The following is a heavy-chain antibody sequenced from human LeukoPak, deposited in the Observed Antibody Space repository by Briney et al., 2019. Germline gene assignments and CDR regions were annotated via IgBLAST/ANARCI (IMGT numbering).Heavy chain of an antibody. J-gene: IGHJ5*02. CDR2: FFRGGDT. Sequence: GGSLRLSCAASGFSVSSSYMNWARQAQGRGLEWVSVFFRGGDTYYGDSVKGRFTISRDDSKNTVYLQMNCLRAEDTAVYYCVRQSFTYNSGWYWVDHWGQGILVTVSS. CDR1: GFSVSSSY. CDR3: VRQSFTYNSGWYWVDH. V-gene: IGHV3-53*01. D-gene: IGHD6-19*01.